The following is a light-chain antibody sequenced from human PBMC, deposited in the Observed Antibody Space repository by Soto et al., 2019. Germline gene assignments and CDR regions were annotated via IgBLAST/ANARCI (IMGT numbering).Light chain of an antibody. J-gene: IGLJ3*02. CDR3: SSYAGNNNLV. CDR2: EVS. V-gene: IGLV2-8*01. CDR1: SSDIGAYSY. Sequence: QSALTQPPSASESPGQSVTLSCTGTSSDIGAYSYVSWYQQHPGKAPKLVIYEVSKRPSGVPDRFSGSQSGNTASLTVSGLQAEDEADYYCSSYAGNNNLVFGGGTKLTVL.